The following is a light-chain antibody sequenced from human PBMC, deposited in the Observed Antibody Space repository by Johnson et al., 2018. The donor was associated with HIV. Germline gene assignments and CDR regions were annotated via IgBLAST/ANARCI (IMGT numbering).Light chain of an antibody. CDR1: RSDIENKY. V-gene: IGLV1-51*01. CDR2: DNN. CDR3: GTWDSSLSVYV. Sequence: HSVLTQPPSVSAAPGQKVTISCSGNRSDIENKYVSCHQQFPGTAPKFLIYDNNKRPSGIPDRFSGSKSGTSATLGITGLQTGDEADYYCGTWDSSLSVYVFGTGTKVTVL. J-gene: IGLJ1*01.